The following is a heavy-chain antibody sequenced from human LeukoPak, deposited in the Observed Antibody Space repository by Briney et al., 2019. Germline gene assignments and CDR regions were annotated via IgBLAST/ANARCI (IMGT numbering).Heavy chain of an antibody. D-gene: IGHD1-1*01. CDR1: GFTVSSNY. Sequence: GGSLRLSCAASGFTVSSNYMSWVRQAPGKGLEWVSVIYSGGRTYYADSMKGRFTISRDNSKNTLYLQMNSLRAEDTAVYYCARDLETTPDAFGIWGQGTMVTVSS. J-gene: IGHJ3*02. V-gene: IGHV3-66*01. CDR3: ARDLETTPDAFGI. CDR2: IYSGGRT.